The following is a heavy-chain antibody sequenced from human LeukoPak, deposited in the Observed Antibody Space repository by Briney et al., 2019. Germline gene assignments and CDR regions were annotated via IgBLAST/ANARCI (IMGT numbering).Heavy chain of an antibody. D-gene: IGHD2-2*01. J-gene: IGHJ1*01. Sequence: GASVKVSCKASGYTFTSYAMHWVRQAPGQRLEWMGWINAGNGNTKYSQKFQGRVTITRDTSASTAYMELSSLRSEDTAVYYCAKDALYCSSTSCYVRYFQHWGQGTLVTVSS. CDR3: AKDALYCSSTSCYVRYFQH. V-gene: IGHV1-3*01. CDR2: INAGNGNT. CDR1: GYTFTSYA.